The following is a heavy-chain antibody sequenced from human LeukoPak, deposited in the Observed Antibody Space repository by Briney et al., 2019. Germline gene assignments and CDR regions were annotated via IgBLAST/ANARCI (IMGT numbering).Heavy chain of an antibody. CDR1: GFTFSNAW. D-gene: IGHD3-22*01. V-gene: IGHV3-15*01. J-gene: IGHJ4*02. Sequence: PGGSLRLSCAVSGFTFSNAWMNWVRQAPGKGLEWVGRIKSKSDGGTTDYAAPVEGRFTISRDDSKNTLYLQMNSLKTEDTAVYYCTTHYYDISGDDYWGQGTLVTVSS. CDR2: IKSKSDGGTT. CDR3: TTHYYDISGDDY.